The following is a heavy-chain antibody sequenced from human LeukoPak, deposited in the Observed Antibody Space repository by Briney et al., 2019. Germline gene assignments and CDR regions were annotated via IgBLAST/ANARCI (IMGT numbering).Heavy chain of an antibody. CDR1: GGSISSSSYY. V-gene: IGHV4-39*01. CDR2: ICYSVTT. J-gene: IGHJ4*01. Sequence: SETLSLTCTVSGGSISSSSYYWAWIRQSQGKGLQWIASICYSVTTYYNPSLKSRVTISINTTKNQFSLKLSSVTAADTAVYYCARHLRGATIYYPYWGQGTLVTVSS. D-gene: IGHD1-26*01. CDR3: ARHLRGATIYYPY.